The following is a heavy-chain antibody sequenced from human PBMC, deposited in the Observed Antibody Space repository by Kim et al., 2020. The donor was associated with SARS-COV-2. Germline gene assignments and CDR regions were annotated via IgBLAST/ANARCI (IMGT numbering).Heavy chain of an antibody. D-gene: IGHD2-2*01. CDR2: KSRSI. V-gene: IGHV3-9*01. Sequence: KSRSIVYRDSVKGRFSISRDNAKNSRYLQMNSLRAEDTALYYCEKVPDQGWGQGTLVTVSS. CDR3: EKVPDQG. J-gene: IGHJ4*02.